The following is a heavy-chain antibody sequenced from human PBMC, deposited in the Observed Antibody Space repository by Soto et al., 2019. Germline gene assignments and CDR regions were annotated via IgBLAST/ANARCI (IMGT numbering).Heavy chain of an antibody. D-gene: IGHD3-22*01. CDR2: ISAYNGDT. CDR1: GYTFTSYG. J-gene: IGHJ4*02. V-gene: IGHV1-18*01. Sequence: ASVKVSCKASGYTFTSYGISWVRQAPGQGLEWMGWISAYNGDTNYAQKLQGRVTMTTDTSTSTGYMELRSLRSDDTAVYYCARDSYYYDTSGYRTVDYWGQGTLVTVSS. CDR3: ARDSYYYDTSGYRTVDY.